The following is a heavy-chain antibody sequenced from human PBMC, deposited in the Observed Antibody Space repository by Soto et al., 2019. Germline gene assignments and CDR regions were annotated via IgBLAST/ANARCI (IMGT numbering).Heavy chain of an antibody. D-gene: IGHD6-6*01. CDR3: ARDRYSSSPDFDY. Sequence: SETLSLTCAVSGGSISSYYWSWIRQPPGKGLEWIGYVYYNGNTNYNPSLKSRVTISLDTSKNQFSLKLNSVTAADTAVYYCARDRYSSSPDFDYWGQGTLVTVSS. J-gene: IGHJ4*02. CDR2: VYYNGNT. V-gene: IGHV4-59*01. CDR1: GGSISSYY.